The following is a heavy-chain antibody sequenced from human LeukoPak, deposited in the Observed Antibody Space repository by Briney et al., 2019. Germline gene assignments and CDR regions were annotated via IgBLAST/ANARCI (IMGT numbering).Heavy chain of an antibody. V-gene: IGHV1-46*01. Sequence: ASVKVSCKASGYTFTSYYMHWVRQAPGQGPEWMGVISPSGGSTTYAQKFQGRVTMTRDTSTSTVYMELSSLRSEDTAVYYCARVKSYYYDTSDKDAFDIWGQGTMVTVSS. CDR3: ARVKSYYYDTSDKDAFDI. D-gene: IGHD3-22*01. J-gene: IGHJ3*02. CDR1: GYTFTSYY. CDR2: ISPSGGST.